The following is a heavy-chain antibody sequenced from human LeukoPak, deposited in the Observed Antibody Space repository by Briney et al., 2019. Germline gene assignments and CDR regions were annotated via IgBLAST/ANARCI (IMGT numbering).Heavy chain of an antibody. CDR3: AKGFSGSYYDDAFDI. D-gene: IGHD1-26*01. Sequence: GGSLRLSCAASGFTFSSYSMNWVRQAPGKGLEWVSAISGSGGSTYYADSVKGRFTISSDNSKNTLYLQMNSLRAEDTAVYYCAKGFSGSYYDDAFDIWGQGTMVTVSS. J-gene: IGHJ3*02. CDR1: GFTFSSYS. CDR2: ISGSGGST. V-gene: IGHV3-23*01.